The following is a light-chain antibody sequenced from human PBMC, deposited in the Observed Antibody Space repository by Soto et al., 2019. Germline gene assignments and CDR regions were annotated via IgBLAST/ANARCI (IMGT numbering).Light chain of an antibody. CDR3: QQYNNWPPWT. J-gene: IGKJ1*01. Sequence: EIVLTQSPGTLSLSPGERATLYCRASQSVGSNYLAWYQQKPGQAPRVLIYGASSRATGIPDRFSGSGSGADFTLTISRLEPEDFAVYYCQQYNNWPPWTFGQGTKVDI. V-gene: IGKV3-20*01. CDR1: QSVGSNY. CDR2: GAS.